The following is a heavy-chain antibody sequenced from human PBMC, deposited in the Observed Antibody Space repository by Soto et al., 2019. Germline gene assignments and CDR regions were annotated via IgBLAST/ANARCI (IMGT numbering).Heavy chain of an antibody. CDR2: ISTTETT. D-gene: IGHD6-13*01. Sequence: QVQLQESGPGLVKPSETLSLTCTVSGGSISSYYWSWIRQPAGKGLEWIGRISTTETTNYNPSLKSRVAMSLDTPKSQAALKLSSVTAADAAVYYWAGNIAAAGRRYYGMDVWGQGTTVTVSS. CDR1: GGSISSYY. CDR3: AGNIAAAGRRYYGMDV. J-gene: IGHJ6*02. V-gene: IGHV4-4*07.